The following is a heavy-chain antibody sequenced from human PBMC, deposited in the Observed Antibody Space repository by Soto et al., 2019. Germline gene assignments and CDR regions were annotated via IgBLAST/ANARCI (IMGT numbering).Heavy chain of an antibody. Sequence: SETLCLTCTVSGGSISSYYWSWFRQSPGKRMEWIGYVHHSWGSSYNPSLQSRVAISLDTSKSQFSLKVTSVTATDTAVYYCARQGFGPLHGLVDVWGQGTTVTVSS. V-gene: IGHV4-59*08. CDR2: VHHSWGS. D-gene: IGHD3-10*01. J-gene: IGHJ6*02. CDR3: ARQGFGPLHGLVDV. CDR1: GGSISSYY.